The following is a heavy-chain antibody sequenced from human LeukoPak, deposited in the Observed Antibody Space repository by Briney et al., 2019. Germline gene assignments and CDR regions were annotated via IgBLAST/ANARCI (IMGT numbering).Heavy chain of an antibody. Sequence: EASVKVSCKASGYTFTGYYMHWVRQAPGQGLEWMGWISGYNDNTHYAKKFQGRVTLTTDTPTNTAYMELRSLRSDDTAVYYCARDGTGTDDYWGQGTLVTVSS. J-gene: IGHJ4*02. CDR3: ARDGTGTDDY. CDR2: ISGYNDNT. V-gene: IGHV1-18*01. CDR1: GYTFTGYY. D-gene: IGHD1-1*01.